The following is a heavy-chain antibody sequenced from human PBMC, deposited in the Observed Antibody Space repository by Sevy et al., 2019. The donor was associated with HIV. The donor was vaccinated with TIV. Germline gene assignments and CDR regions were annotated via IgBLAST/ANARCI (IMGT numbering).Heavy chain of an antibody. CDR3: ASGRTELRYFDWPPFDY. CDR1: GFTFTSSA. D-gene: IGHD3-9*01. J-gene: IGHJ4*02. V-gene: IGHV1-58*01. Sequence: ASLKVSCKASGFTFTSSAVQWVRQARGQRLEWIGWIVVGSGNTNYAQKFQERVTITRDMSTSTAYMELSSLRSEDTAVYYCASGRTELRYFDWPPFDYWGQGTLVTVSS. CDR2: IVVGSGNT.